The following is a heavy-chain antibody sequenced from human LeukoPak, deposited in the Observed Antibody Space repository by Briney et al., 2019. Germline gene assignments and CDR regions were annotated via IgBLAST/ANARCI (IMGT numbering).Heavy chain of an antibody. CDR2: ISSSSSYI. D-gene: IGHD3-10*01. V-gene: IGHV3-21*01. Sequence: GGSLRLSCAASGFTFSSYSMNWVRQAPGKGLEWVSSISSSSSYIYYADSVKGRFTISRDNAKNSLYLQMNSLRAEDMAVNYCARDQLKTGSYFDYWGQGTLVTVSS. CDR3: ARDQLKTGSYFDY. J-gene: IGHJ4*02. CDR1: GFTFSSYS.